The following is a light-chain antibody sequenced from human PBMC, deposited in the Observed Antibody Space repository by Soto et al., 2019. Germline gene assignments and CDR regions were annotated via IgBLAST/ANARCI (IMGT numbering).Light chain of an antibody. Sequence: QSVLTQPPSASGTPGQRVTISCSGSSSNIGKFPVNWYQQVPRTAPKPLIYFSDQRPSGVPDRFSGFKSGTSASLVITGLQSEDEADYYCAAWDDSLNGLVFGGGTQLTVL. V-gene: IGLV1-44*01. CDR1: SSNIGKFP. CDR3: AAWDDSLNGLV. J-gene: IGLJ3*02. CDR2: FSD.